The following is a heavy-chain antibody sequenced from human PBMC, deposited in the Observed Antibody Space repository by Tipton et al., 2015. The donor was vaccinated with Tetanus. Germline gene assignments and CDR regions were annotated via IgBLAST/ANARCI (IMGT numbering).Heavy chain of an antibody. J-gene: IGHJ5*02. Sequence: QSGAEVKKPGASVKVSCKASGYTFTSYDINWVRQATGQGLEWMGWMNSNSGNTGYAQKFQGRVTMTRNTSISTAYMELSSLRSEDTAVYYCARVTYGWTWLDPWGQGTLATVSS. CDR3: ARVTYGWTWLDP. V-gene: IGHV1-8*01. CDR1: GYTFTSYD. D-gene: IGHD3-10*01. CDR2: MNSNSGNT.